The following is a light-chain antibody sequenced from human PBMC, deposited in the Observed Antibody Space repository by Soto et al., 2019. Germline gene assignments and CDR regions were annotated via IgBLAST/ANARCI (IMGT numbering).Light chain of an antibody. J-gene: IGKJ5*01. V-gene: IGKV3-11*01. Sequence: EIVMTQSPATLSVSPGERATLSCRACQNISVYLAWYRQKPGQAPRLLIYAASNRATRIPARFSGSGSGTDFTLTISSLEPEDFAVYYCQQRNNWPPGNTFGQGTRLEIK. CDR3: QQRNNWPPGNT. CDR2: AAS. CDR1: QNISVY.